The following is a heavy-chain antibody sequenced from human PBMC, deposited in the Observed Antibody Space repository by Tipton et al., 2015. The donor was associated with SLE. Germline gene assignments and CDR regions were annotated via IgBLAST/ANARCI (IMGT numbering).Heavy chain of an antibody. CDR3: SRVSTTTLKTYYGMDV. D-gene: IGHD4-17*01. V-gene: IGHV3-49*04. CDR2: IRSKAYGGTT. CDR1: GFTFVDYA. J-gene: IGHJ6*02. Sequence: SLRLSCTASGFTFVDYAMSWVRQAPGKGLEWVGFIRSKAYGGTTEYAASVKGRFTISRDDSKSIAYLQMNSLKSEDTAVYYCSRVSTTTLKTYYGMDVWGQGTTVTVSS.